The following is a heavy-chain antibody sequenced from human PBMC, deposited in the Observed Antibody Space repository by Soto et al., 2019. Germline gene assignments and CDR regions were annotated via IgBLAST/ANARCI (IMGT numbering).Heavy chain of an antibody. J-gene: IGHJ5*02. CDR2: IDWDDDK. Sequence: SGPTLVNPTQTLTLTCTFSGFSLSTSGMCVSWIRQPPGKALEWLALIDWDDDKYYSTSLKTRLTISKDTSKNQVVLTMTNMDPVDPATYYCARSYGYSSGWYRVTQNWFDPWGQGTLVTVSS. D-gene: IGHD6-19*01. V-gene: IGHV2-70*01. CDR3: ARSYGYSSGWYRVTQNWFDP. CDR1: GFSLSTSGMC.